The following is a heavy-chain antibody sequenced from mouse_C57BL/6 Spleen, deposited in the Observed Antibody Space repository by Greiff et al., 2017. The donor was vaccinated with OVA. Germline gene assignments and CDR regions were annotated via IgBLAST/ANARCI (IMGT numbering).Heavy chain of an antibody. Sequence: EVQLQQSGPELVKPGASVKISCKASGYTFTDYYMNWVKQSHGKSLEWIGDINTNNGGTSYNQKFKGRATLTVDKSYSTAYMELRSLTSDDSAFYYCARGYDAYFDYWGQGTTLTVSS. D-gene: IGHD2-2*01. J-gene: IGHJ2*01. CDR2: INTNNGGT. CDR1: GYTFTDYY. V-gene: IGHV1-26*01. CDR3: ARGYDAYFDY.